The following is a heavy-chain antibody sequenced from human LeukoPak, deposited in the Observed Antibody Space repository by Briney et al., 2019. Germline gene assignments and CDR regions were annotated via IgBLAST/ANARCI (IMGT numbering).Heavy chain of an antibody. Sequence: QPGGSLRLSCAAPGFTFSSYGMSWVRQAPGKGLEWVSAISGSGGSTYYADSVKGRFTISRDNSKNTLYLQMNSLRAEDTAVYYCAKDVRAGFYYYYYYMDVWGKGTTVTVSS. D-gene: IGHD3-10*01. CDR2: ISGSGGST. CDR1: GFTFSSYG. J-gene: IGHJ6*03. V-gene: IGHV3-23*01. CDR3: AKDVRAGFYYYYYYMDV.